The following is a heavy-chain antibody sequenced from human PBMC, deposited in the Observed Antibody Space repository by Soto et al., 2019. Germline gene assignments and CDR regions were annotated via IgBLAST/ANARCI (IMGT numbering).Heavy chain of an antibody. CDR3: AKDLRIAVARTDYFDS. CDR2: ISYDVTNK. V-gene: IGHV3-30*18. J-gene: IGHJ4*02. D-gene: IGHD6-19*01. Sequence: QVQLVESGGGVVQPGRSLRLSCAASGFSFSSYGMHWVRQAPGKGLEWVAVISYDVTNKYYADSVKGRFTISRDNSKNTLYLQMNSLRAEDTAVYYCAKDLRIAVARTDYFDSWGQGTLVTVSS. CDR1: GFSFSSYG.